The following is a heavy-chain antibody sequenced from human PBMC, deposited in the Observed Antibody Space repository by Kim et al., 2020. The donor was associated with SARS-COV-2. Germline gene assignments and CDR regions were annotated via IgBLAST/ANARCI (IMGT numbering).Heavy chain of an antibody. V-gene: IGHV4-39*07. D-gene: IGHD3-10*01. Sequence: PSLKSRVTISEDTSKNQFSLKLSSVTAADTAVYYCARDRGLYYGSGSYPHWGQGTLVTVSS. J-gene: IGHJ4*02. CDR3: ARDRGLYYGSGSYPH.